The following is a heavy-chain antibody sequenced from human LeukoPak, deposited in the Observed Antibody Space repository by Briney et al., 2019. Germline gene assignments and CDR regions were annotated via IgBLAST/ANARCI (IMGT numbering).Heavy chain of an antibody. D-gene: IGHD3-10*01. V-gene: IGHV1-2*02. CDR3: ARARALYGSGSYQVDPFDY. J-gene: IGHJ4*02. CDR1: GYTFTSYG. CDR2: INPNSGGT. Sequence: ASVKVSCKASGYTFTSYGISWVRQAPGQGLEWMGWINPNSGGTNYAQKFQGRVTMTRDTSISTAYMELSRLRSDDTAVYYCARARALYGSGSYQVDPFDYWGQGTLVTVSS.